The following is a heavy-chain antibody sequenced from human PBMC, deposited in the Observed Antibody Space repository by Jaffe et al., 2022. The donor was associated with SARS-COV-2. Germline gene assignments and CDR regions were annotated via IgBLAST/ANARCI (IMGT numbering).Heavy chain of an antibody. J-gene: IGHJ4*02. D-gene: IGHD4-17*01. CDR1: GGTFSNYT. V-gene: IGHV1-69*08. CDR2: IIPILGIA. Sequence: QVQLVQSGAEVKKPGSSVKVSCKAAGGTFSNYTISWVRQAPGQGLEWMGRIIPILGIANYAQKFQGRVTITADKSTSTAYMELSSLRSEDTAIYYCARDEGYGDYVSFDYWGQGTLVTVSS. CDR3: ARDEGYGDYVSFDY.